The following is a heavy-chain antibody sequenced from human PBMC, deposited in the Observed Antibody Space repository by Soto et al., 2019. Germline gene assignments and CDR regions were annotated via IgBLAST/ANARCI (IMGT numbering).Heavy chain of an antibody. J-gene: IGHJ4*02. V-gene: IGHV1-69*06. CDR1: GGTFRSYA. CDR2: IIPIFGTA. Sequence: QVQLVQSGAEVKKPGSSVKVSCKASGGTFRSYAISCVRQAPGQGLEWMGGIIPIFGTANYAQKFQCRVTITADKSTSTAYMELSSLRAEGTAVYYCARRPSSNQLDYWGQGTLVTVSS. CDR3: ARRPSSNQLDY. D-gene: IGHD6-6*01.